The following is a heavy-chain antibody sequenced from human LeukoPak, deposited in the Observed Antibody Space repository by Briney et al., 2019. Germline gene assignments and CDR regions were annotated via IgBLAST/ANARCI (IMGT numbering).Heavy chain of an antibody. CDR1: GFTFSSYA. V-gene: IGHV3-23*01. J-gene: IGHJ4*02. CDR3: AKVRSTMIVVAMDY. Sequence: GGSLRLSCAASGFTFSSYAMSWVRQAPGKGLEWVSAISYSGGSTYYADSVKGRFTVSRDSSKNTLYLQMNSLRAEDTAVYYCAKVRSTMIVVAMDYWGQGALPTVSS. CDR2: ISYSGGST. D-gene: IGHD3-22*01.